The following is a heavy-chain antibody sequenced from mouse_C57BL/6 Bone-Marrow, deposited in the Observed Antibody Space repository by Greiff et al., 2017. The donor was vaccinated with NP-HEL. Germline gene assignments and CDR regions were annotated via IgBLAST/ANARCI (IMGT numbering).Heavy chain of an antibody. CDR3: ARQGPHYYGSSYGAMDY. CDR2: ISNGGGST. V-gene: IGHV5-12*01. CDR1: GFTFSDYY. J-gene: IGHJ4*01. Sequence: EVKLVESGGGLVQPGGSLKLSCAASGFTFSDYYMYWVRQTPEKRLEWVAYISNGGGSTYYPDTVKGRFTISRDNAKNTLYLQMSRLKSEDTAMYYCARQGPHYYGSSYGAMDYWGQGTSVTVSS. D-gene: IGHD1-1*01.